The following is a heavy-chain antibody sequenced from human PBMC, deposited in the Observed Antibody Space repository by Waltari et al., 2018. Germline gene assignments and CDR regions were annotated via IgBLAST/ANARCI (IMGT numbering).Heavy chain of an antibody. D-gene: IGHD1-1*01. CDR1: AFTFSNYA. V-gene: IGHV3-23*01. CDR3: AKGTASKYYYGMDV. J-gene: IGHJ6*02. CDR2: IGGSGGST. Sequence: EVQLLESGGGLVQPGESLRLSCVASAFTFSNYAMSWVRQAPGKGLEWVSAIGGSGGSTYYADSVKGRFTISRDNSKNTLYLQMNSLRDEDTAIYYCAKGTASKYYYGMDVWGQGTTVTVSS.